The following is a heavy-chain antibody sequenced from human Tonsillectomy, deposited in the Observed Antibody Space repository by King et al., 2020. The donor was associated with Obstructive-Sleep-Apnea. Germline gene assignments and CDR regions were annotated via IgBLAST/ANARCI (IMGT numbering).Heavy chain of an antibody. J-gene: IGHJ4*02. D-gene: IGHD2-21*01. V-gene: IGHV4-59*01. CDR2: IYYSGST. CDR1: GGSISSYY. CDR3: ARDKALWY. Sequence: VQLQESGPGLVKASETLSLTCTVSGGSISSYYWSCILKPPGKGLECSGYIYYSGSTYYNPSLKSRVTISVDTSKNQFSLKLSSVTAPDTAVYYCARDKALWYWGQGTLVTVSS.